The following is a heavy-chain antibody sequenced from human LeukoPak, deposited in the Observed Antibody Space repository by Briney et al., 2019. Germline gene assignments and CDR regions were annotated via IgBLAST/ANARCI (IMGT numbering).Heavy chain of an antibody. Sequence: GGSLRLSCAASGFTFGAYTINWVRQAPGKGLVWVSHINSDGSITSYADSVKGRFTISRDNAKNTLYLQMNSLRAEDTAVYYCARDAVDTANAVWGQGTTVTVSS. V-gene: IGHV3-74*01. J-gene: IGHJ6*02. CDR1: GFTFGAYT. CDR2: INSDGSIT. CDR3: ARDAVDTANAV. D-gene: IGHD5-18*01.